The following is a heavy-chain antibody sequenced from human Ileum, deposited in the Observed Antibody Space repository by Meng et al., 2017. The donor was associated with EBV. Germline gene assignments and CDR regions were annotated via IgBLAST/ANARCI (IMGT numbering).Heavy chain of an antibody. Sequence: DSVPGLVQPSETLARTCTVSGGPNTSSSDYVGWIRKPPGKGLEWIGSIYYSGRTYYNPSLKSRVTISVDTSKNQFSLKLSSVTAADTAVYYCARPIAAAGWFDPWGQGTLVTVSS. CDR3: ARPIAAAGWFDP. V-gene: IGHV4-39*01. D-gene: IGHD6-13*01. CDR2: IYYSGRT. J-gene: IGHJ5*02. CDR1: GGPNTSSSDY.